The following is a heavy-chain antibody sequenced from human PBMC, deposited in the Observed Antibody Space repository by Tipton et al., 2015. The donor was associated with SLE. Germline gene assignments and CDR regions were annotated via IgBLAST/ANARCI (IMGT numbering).Heavy chain of an antibody. CDR1: GFSISSAYY. CDR2: ISYSGGT. J-gene: IGHJ5*01. Sequence: LRLSCSVSGFSISSAYYWGWIRQPPGKGLEFIGTISYSGGTDYNPSLKSRVTISKDTSKNHFSLKLDSVTATDTAVYYCARVTGTGYSEFDSWGQGTLVTVSS. CDR3: ARVTGTGYSEFDS. V-gene: IGHV4-38-2*02. D-gene: IGHD3/OR15-3a*01.